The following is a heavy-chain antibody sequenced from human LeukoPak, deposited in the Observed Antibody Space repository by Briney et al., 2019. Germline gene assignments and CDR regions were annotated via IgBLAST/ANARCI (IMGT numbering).Heavy chain of an antibody. D-gene: IGHD3-22*01. CDR2: ISGSGGST. V-gene: IGHV3-23*01. Sequence: GGSLRLSCAASGFTFSSYAMSWVRQAPGKGLEWVSAISGSGGSTYYADSVKGRFTISRDNSKNTLYLQMNSLRAEDTAVYYCAKDQFSFLYYYDSSGYYSAFDIWGQGTMVTVSS. CDR1: GFTFSSYA. J-gene: IGHJ3*02. CDR3: AKDQFSFLYYYDSSGYYSAFDI.